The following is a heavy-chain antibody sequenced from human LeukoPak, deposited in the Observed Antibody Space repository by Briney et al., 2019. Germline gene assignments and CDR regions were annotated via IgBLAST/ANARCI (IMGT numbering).Heavy chain of an antibody. CDR3: ASAPNENYFDF. V-gene: IGHV3-7*01. J-gene: IGHJ4*02. CDR2: INQDGSAG. Sequence: GGSLRLSCAASGLSFSTYWMSWLRQAPGKGLEWVANINQDGSAGDYGGSVKGRFTISRDNAKNSLYLQMNSLRAEDTAVNFCASAPNENYFDFWGQGTLVTVSS. CDR1: GLSFSTYW.